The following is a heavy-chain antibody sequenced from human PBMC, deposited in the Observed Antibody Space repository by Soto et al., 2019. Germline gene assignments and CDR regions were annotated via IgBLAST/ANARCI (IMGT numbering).Heavy chain of an antibody. CDR1: GFTFGSYA. D-gene: IGHD4-17*01. CDR2: ISYDGSNK. Sequence: PGGSLRLSCAASGFTFGSYAMHWVRQAPGKGLEWVAVISYDGSNKYYADSVKGRFTISRDNSKNTLYLQMNSLRAEDTAVYYCAKDPNGDYVGAFDSWGQGTLVTVSS. V-gene: IGHV3-30-3*01. CDR3: AKDPNGDYVGAFDS. J-gene: IGHJ4*02.